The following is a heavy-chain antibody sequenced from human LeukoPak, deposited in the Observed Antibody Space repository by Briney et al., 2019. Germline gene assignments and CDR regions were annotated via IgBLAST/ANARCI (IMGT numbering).Heavy chain of an antibody. CDR3: ARRAARQFGDYYYCMDV. CDR1: GGTFSSYA. V-gene: IGHV1-69*13. CDR2: IIPIFGTA. Sequence: ASVKVSCKASGGTFSSYAISWVRQAPGQGLEWMGGIIPIFGTANYAQKFQGRVTITADESTSTAYMELSSLRSEDTAVYYCARRAARQFGDYYYCMDVWGKGTTVTVSS. D-gene: IGHD3-16*01. J-gene: IGHJ6*03.